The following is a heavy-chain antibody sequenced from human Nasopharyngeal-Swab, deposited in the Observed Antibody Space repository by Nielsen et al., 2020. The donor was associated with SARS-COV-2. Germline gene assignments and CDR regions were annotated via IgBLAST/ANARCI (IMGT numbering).Heavy chain of an antibody. V-gene: IGHV3-74*01. CDR2: INSDGSST. CDR3: ARGGSSSWYGDFDY. D-gene: IGHD6-13*01. CDR1: GFTFSSYW. J-gene: IGHJ4*02. Sequence: GVSLKISCAASGFTFSSYWMHWVRQAPGKGLVWVSRINSDGSSTSYADSVKGRFTISRDNAKNTLYLQMNSLRAEDTAVYYCARGGSSSWYGDFDYWGQGTLVTVSS.